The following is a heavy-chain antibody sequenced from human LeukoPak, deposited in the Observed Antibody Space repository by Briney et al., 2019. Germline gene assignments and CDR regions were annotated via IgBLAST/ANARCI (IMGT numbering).Heavy chain of an antibody. Sequence: QTLSHTCAISGDSASSISATWNWTRQSPSSGLEWLGRTYDRSKRYNDYAVSVKSPITINPDTSKNQFSLQLNPVTPEDTAVYYCARRKAATFGMDVWGQGTTVTVSS. CDR1: GDSASSISAT. CDR3: ARRKAATFGMDV. D-gene: IGHD6-13*01. CDR2: TYDRSKRYN. V-gene: IGHV6-1*01. J-gene: IGHJ6*02.